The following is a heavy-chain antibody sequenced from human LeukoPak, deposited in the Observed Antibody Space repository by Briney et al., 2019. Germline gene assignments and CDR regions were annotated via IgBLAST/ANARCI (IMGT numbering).Heavy chain of an antibody. Sequence: GGSLRLSCAASEFIFKNYPLHWVRQTPDKRLECVAILSRSGQTKYYADSVRGRFTISRDNAKNTVYLQMNNLRNDDTGVYYCTTARSSWDAFDIWGQGTMVIVSS. CDR1: EFIFKNYP. J-gene: IGHJ3*02. D-gene: IGHD6-6*01. CDR3: TTARSSWDAFDI. CDR2: LSRSGQTK. V-gene: IGHV3-30*04.